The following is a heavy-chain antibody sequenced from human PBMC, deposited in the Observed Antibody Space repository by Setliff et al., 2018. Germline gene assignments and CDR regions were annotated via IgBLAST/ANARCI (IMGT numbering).Heavy chain of an antibody. CDR1: GGTFSSYA. Sequence: ASVKVSCKASGGTFSSYAISWVRQAPGQGLERMGIINPSGGSTSYAQKFQGRVTMTRDTSTSTVYMELSSLRSEDTAVYYCAREAKRNVVVVVAATPVYWGQGTLVTVSS. CDR2: INPSGGST. J-gene: IGHJ4*02. D-gene: IGHD2-15*01. CDR3: AREAKRNVVVVVAATPVY. V-gene: IGHV1-46*01.